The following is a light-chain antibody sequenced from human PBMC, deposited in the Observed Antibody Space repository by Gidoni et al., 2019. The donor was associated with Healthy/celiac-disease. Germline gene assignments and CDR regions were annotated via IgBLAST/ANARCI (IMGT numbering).Light chain of an antibody. CDR3: QAWDSSFVV. CDR2: HDR. Sequence: SYELTQPPSVSVSPGQTASITCSGDKLGDKYACWYQQKPGQSPVLVIYHDRKPPSGIPERFSGSNSGNTATLTISGTQAMDEADYYFQAWDSSFVVFGGGTKLTVL. J-gene: IGLJ2*01. V-gene: IGLV3-1*01. CDR1: KLGDKY.